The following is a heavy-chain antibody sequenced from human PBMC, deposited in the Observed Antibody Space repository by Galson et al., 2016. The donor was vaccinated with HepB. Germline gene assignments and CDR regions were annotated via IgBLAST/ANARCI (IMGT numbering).Heavy chain of an antibody. CDR1: GYSFRNYG. J-gene: IGHJ4*02. CDR2: ISAYGGKT. V-gene: IGHV1-18*01. CDR3: ARGVEEDFWSGYSADYFDY. D-gene: IGHD3-3*01. Sequence: SVKVSCKASGYSFRNYGITWVRQAPGQGLEWMGWISAYGGKTVYAQRFQGRLTRTTETSTTTASMELRNLRSDDTSVYYCARGVEEDFWSGYSADYFDYWGQGTLVTVSS.